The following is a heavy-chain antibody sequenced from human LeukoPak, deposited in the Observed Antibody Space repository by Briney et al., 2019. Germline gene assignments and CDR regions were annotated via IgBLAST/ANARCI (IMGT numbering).Heavy chain of an antibody. D-gene: IGHD3-22*01. J-gene: IGHJ4*02. CDR3: AKGPTYDSLPYYFDY. V-gene: IGHV3-64D*09. Sequence: GGSLRLSCAASGFTVSSNYMSWVRQAAGKGLEFVSGISSNGGSTYYADSLKGRFTVSRDNSNNTLYLQMSSLRAEDTAIYYCAKGPTYDSLPYYFDYWGQGTLVTVSS. CDR1: GFTVSSNY. CDR2: ISSNGGST.